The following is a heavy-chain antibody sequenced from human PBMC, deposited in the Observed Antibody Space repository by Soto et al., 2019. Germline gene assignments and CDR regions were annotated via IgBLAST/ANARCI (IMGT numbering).Heavy chain of an antibody. J-gene: IGHJ6*02. Sequence: GGSLRLSCVASGFAFRSYGMNWVRQAPGKGLEWVSSISTSSSDIYYTDSVKGRFTISRDNARNSLYLQMKSLRAEDTAVYFCARDGADYDILTGYYDYYYHGMDVWGQGTTVTVSS. D-gene: IGHD3-9*01. V-gene: IGHV3-21*06. CDR3: ARDGADYDILTGYYDYYYHGMDV. CDR2: ISTSSSDI. CDR1: GFAFRSYG.